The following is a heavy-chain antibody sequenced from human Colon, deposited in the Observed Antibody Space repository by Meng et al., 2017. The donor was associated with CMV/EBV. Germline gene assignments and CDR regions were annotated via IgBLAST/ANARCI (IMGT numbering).Heavy chain of an antibody. Sequence: VSGGSVNSGSYYWTWIQQPPGKGLEWIGYISYSGNTNYNPSLKSRLTIEVDTSRNQFSLKLTSVSAADTAMYYCARETSGWSTGIDYWGQGTLVTVSS. D-gene: IGHD6-19*01. CDR2: ISYSGNT. CDR1: GGSVNSGSYY. J-gene: IGHJ4*02. V-gene: IGHV4-61*01. CDR3: ARETSGWSTGIDY.